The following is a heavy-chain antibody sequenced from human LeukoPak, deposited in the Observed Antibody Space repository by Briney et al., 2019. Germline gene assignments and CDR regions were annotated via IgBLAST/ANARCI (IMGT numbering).Heavy chain of an antibody. CDR3: ARYNYYYGMDV. Sequence: SETLSLTRTVSGGSISSSSYYWGWIRQPPGKGLEWIGSIYYSGSTYYNPSLKSRVTISVDTSKNQFSLKLSSVTAADTAVYYCARYNYYYGMDVWGQGTTVTVSS. CDR1: GGSISSSSYY. CDR2: IYYSGST. J-gene: IGHJ6*02. V-gene: IGHV4-39*01.